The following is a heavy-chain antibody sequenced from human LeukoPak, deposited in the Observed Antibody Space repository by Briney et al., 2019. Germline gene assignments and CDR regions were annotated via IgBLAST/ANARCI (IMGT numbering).Heavy chain of an antibody. V-gene: IGHV3-53*01. CDR3: AREPWAGQYYFDY. D-gene: IGHD6-19*01. Sequence: GGSLRLSCAASGFSFINAWMSWVRQAPGKGLEWVSVIYSGGDIYYADSVKGRFTISRDNSKNTLYLQMNSLRAEDTAVYYCAREPWAGQYYFDYWGQGTLVTVSS. J-gene: IGHJ4*02. CDR2: IYSGGDI. CDR1: GFSFINAW.